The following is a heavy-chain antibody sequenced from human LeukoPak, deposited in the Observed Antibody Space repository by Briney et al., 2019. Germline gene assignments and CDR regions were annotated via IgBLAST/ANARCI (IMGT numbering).Heavy chain of an antibody. CDR3: ARDKYGRFDP. D-gene: IGHD2-2*01. CDR1: GGSISSGGYY. CDR2: IYYSGST. V-gene: IGHV4-31*03. J-gene: IGHJ5*02. Sequence: SETLSLTCTVSGGSISSGGYYWSWIRQHPGKGPEWIGYIYYSGSTYYNPSLKSRVTISVDTSKNQFSLKLSSVTAADTAVYYCARDKYGRFDPWGQGTLVTVSS.